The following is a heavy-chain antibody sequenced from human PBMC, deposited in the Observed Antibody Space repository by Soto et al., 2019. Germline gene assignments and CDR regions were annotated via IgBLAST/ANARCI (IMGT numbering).Heavy chain of an antibody. CDR2: IYYSGST. J-gene: IGHJ6*02. D-gene: IGHD3-10*01. CDR1: GGSISSGVYY. CDR3: AGQPTAGSYYDLGSYYYYYAMDV. V-gene: IGHV4-30-4*01. Sequence: PSETLSLTCTVSGGSISSGVYYWSLIRQPPGKGLEWIGSIYYSGSTYYNPALKSRVTISVDTSKNQFSLKLTSVTAADTAVYYCAGQPTAGSYYDLGSYYYYYAMDVWGQGTTVTVSS.